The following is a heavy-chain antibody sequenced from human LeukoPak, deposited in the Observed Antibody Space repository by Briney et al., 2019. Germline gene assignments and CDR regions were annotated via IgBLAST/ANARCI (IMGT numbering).Heavy chain of an antibody. CDR3: ARDAAGLLDY. D-gene: IGHD6-25*01. J-gene: IGHJ4*02. V-gene: IGHV1-3*04. CDR2: IHTGNGDT. Sequence: ASVKVSCKASGYSFTTFPIHWVRQAPGQAPEWVGWIHTGNGDTKYSQAFQGRVTTARDTPATTAFMELSSLGSEDTAVYYCARDAAGLLDYWGQGTLVTVSS. CDR1: GYSFTTFP.